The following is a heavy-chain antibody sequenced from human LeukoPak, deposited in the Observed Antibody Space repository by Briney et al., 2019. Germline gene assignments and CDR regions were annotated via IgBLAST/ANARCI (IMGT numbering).Heavy chain of an antibody. Sequence: ASVKVSCKASGDTFSNYAISWVRQAPGQGLEWMGWINPNSGGTNYAQKFQGRVTMTRDTSISTAYMELSRLRSDDTAVYYCARTYYDSSGRLFDYWGQGTLVTVSS. V-gene: IGHV1-2*02. D-gene: IGHD3-22*01. J-gene: IGHJ4*02. CDR1: GDTFSNYA. CDR3: ARTYYDSSGRLFDY. CDR2: INPNSGGT.